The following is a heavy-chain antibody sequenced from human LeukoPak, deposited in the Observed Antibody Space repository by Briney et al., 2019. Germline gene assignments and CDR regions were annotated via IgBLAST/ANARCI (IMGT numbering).Heavy chain of an antibody. Sequence: GGSLRLSCAASGFTFSDYYMSWIRQAPGRGLEWLSYISPSGSTIYEADSMKGRFTISRDNARNSLFLQMNSLRAEDTAVYYCARAMIVVVITEASSWFDPWGQGTLVTVSS. CDR1: GFTFSDYY. V-gene: IGHV3-11*01. J-gene: IGHJ5*02. D-gene: IGHD3-22*01. CDR2: ISPSGSTI. CDR3: ARAMIVVVITEASSWFDP.